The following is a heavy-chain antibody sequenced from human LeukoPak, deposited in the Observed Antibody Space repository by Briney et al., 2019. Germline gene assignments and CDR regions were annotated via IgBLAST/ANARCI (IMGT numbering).Heavy chain of an antibody. CDR1: GFTFSTYW. D-gene: IGHD3-16*01. Sequence: GGSLRLSCAASGFTFSTYWMTWVRQAPGKGLEWVSAISGSGGSTYYADSVKGRFTISRDNSNNMLYLQMNSLRAEDTAVYYCAKAGWTGTYYFDYWGQGTLVTVSS. V-gene: IGHV3-23*01. J-gene: IGHJ4*02. CDR3: AKAGWTGTYYFDY. CDR2: ISGSGGST.